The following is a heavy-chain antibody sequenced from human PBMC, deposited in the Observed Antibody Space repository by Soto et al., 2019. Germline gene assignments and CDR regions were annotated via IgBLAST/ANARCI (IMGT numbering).Heavy chain of an antibody. CDR2: IIPIFGTA. CDR3: ASSYGITMVRGVIYWFDP. V-gene: IGHV1-69*13. CDR1: GGTFSSYA. Sequence: ASVTVSCQASGGTFSSYAISWVRQAPGQGLEWMGGIIPIFGTANYAQKFQGRVTITADESTSTAYMELSSLRSEDTAVYYCASSYGITMVRGVIYWFDPWGQGTLVTVSS. D-gene: IGHD3-10*01. J-gene: IGHJ5*02.